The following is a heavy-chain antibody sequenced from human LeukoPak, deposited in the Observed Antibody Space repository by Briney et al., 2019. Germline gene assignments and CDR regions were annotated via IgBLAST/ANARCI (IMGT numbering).Heavy chain of an antibody. J-gene: IGHJ4*02. Sequence: GGSLRLSCAASGFTFSDHYMSWIRQAPGKGLEWVSYISGSSHYTNTADSVKGRFTISRDNAKNSLYLQMNSLKTEDTAVYYCTTLLLYSSGWFDYWGQGTLVTVSS. CDR1: GFTFSDHY. V-gene: IGHV3-11*03. CDR3: TTLLLYSSGWFDY. D-gene: IGHD6-19*01. CDR2: ISGSSHYT.